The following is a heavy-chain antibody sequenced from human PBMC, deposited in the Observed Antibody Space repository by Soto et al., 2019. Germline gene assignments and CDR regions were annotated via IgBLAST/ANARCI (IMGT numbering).Heavy chain of an antibody. CDR2: ISSSSSYI. D-gene: IGHD4-17*01. CDR3: ARERGDYGDKPFYAVDI. Sequence: VKLVESGGGLVKPGGSLRLSCAASGFTFSSYSMNWVRQAPGKGLEWVSSISSSSSYIYYADSVKGRFTISRDNATNPLYLQMTSLRADDTAVYYCARERGDYGDKPFYAVDIWGQGTMVTVSS. V-gene: IGHV3-21*01. J-gene: IGHJ3*02. CDR1: GFTFSSYS.